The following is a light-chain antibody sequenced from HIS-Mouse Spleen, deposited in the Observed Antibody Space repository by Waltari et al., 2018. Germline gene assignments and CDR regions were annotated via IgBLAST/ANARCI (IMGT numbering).Light chain of an antibody. CDR1: SSDVGSYNL. CDR2: ECS. CDR3: CSYAGSSTWV. J-gene: IGLJ3*02. V-gene: IGLV2-23*01. Sequence: QSALTQPASVSGSPGQSITISCTGTSSDVGSYNLVSWYQQHPGKAPKLMIYECSKRPSGVSKRFSGSKSGNTASLTISGLQAEDEADYYCCSYAGSSTWVYGGGTKLTVL.